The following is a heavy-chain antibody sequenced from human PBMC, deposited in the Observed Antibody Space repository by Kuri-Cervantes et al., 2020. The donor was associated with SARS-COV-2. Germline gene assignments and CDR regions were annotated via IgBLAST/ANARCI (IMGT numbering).Heavy chain of an antibody. D-gene: IGHD1-26*01. V-gene: IGHV3-30*02. Sequence: GGSLRLSCAASGFTFSSYGMHWVRQAPGKGLEWVAFIRYDGSNKYYADSVKGRFTIPRDNSKNTLYLQMNSLRAEDTAVYYCAKDLSGSFAFDYWGQGTLVTVSS. CDR2: IRYDGSNK. CDR3: AKDLSGSFAFDY. J-gene: IGHJ4*02. CDR1: GFTFSSYG.